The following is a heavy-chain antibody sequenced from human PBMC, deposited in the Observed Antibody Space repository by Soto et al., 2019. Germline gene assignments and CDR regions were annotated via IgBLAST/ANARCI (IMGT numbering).Heavy chain of an antibody. CDR3: AKDGEVAGRYEGNYYYYMDV. Sequence: GGSLRLSCAASGFTFSSYAMSWVRQAPGKGLEWVSAISGSGGSTYYADSVKGRFTISRDNSKNTLYLQMNSLRAEDTAVYYCAKDGEVAGRYEGNYYYYMDVWGKGTTVTVSS. CDR1: GFTFSSYA. V-gene: IGHV3-23*01. D-gene: IGHD6-19*01. CDR2: ISGSGGST. J-gene: IGHJ6*03.